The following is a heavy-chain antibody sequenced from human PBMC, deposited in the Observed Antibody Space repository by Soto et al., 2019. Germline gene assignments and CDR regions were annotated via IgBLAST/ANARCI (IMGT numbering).Heavy chain of an antibody. Sequence: PGGSLRLSCEDSGLSVTNKYMHWVRQAPGKGLEWVSVIFGGGGTYYADSVKGRFTVSRDRSKTTRSLQMNSLTVDDTAVYYCHGLEAPFDFGGQGIQVTVSS. J-gene: IGHJ4*02. D-gene: IGHD3-3*01. CDR3: HGLEAPFDF. CDR1: GLSVTNKY. CDR2: IFGGGGT. V-gene: IGHV3-53*01.